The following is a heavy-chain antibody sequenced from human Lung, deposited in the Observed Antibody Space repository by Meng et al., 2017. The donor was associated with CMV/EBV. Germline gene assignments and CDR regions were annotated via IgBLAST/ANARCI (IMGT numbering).Heavy chain of an antibody. CDR2: IPHRGSS. V-gene: IGHV4-4*02. Sequence: QVQVRESGPALVTPSETLSLTCAVSGDSITNHNWWAWVRQPPGKGLEWIGEIPHRGSSAYNPSLKSRVSMSIDKSKNQFSLKLTSVTAADTAVYHCLRRSGGSVWGQGTLVTVSS. CDR3: LRRSGGSV. D-gene: IGHD3-10*01. CDR1: GDSITNHNW. J-gene: IGHJ1*01.